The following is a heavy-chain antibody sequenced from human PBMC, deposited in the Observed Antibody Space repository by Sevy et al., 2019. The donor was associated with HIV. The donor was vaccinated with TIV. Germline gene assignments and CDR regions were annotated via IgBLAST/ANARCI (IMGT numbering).Heavy chain of an antibody. D-gene: IGHD5-18*01. V-gene: IGHV3-23*01. Sequence: GGSLRLSCAASGFTFSSYAMSWVRQAPGKGLEWVSAISGSGGSTYYADSVKGRFTISRDNSKNTLYLQMNSLRAEDTAVYYCAKGSGGGYSYGSFGYWGQGALVTVSS. CDR2: ISGSGGST. CDR3: AKGSGGGYSYGSFGY. J-gene: IGHJ4*02. CDR1: GFTFSSYA.